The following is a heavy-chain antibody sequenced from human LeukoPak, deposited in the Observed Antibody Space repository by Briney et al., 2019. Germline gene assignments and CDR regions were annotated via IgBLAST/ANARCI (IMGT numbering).Heavy chain of an antibody. CDR3: ARRSSGARGPLDY. CDR2: IYPDDSNT. Sequence: GESLKISCKGSGYSFTRYWIAWVHPMPGKGLEWMGIIYPDDSNTRYSPSFQGQVTFAADKSTNTAYLQWSSLKASDTAMYYCARRSSGARGPLDYWGQGALATVSS. V-gene: IGHV5-51*07. J-gene: IGHJ4*02. CDR1: GYSFTRYW. D-gene: IGHD3-10*01.